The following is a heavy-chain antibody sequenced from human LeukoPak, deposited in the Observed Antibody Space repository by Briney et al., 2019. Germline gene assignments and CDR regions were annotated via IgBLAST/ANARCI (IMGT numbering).Heavy chain of an antibody. CDR2: ISSGSSEI. J-gene: IGHJ4*02. CDR1: GFXXSSYA. Sequence: SLRLSCAASGFXXSSYAMSWVRQAPGKGLEWVSSISSGSSEIYYADSLKGRFTIARDNAKNSLYLQMNSLRAEDTAVYYCVRDPRWPLDYWGQGTLVTVSS. V-gene: IGHV3-21*01. CDR3: VRDPRWPLDY. D-gene: IGHD4-23*01.